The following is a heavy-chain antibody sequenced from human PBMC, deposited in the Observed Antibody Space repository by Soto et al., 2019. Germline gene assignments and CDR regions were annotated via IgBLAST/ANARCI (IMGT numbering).Heavy chain of an antibody. J-gene: IGHJ4*02. CDR3: ARRWNYYLDF. D-gene: IGHD1-1*01. CDR1: GFPFREFG. Sequence: QMQLVESGGGVVQPGRSLRLSCVASGFPFREFGMHWVRQAPGKGLEWVALISYDGSDYADSVKGRFTISRDDSRDTLFLHMDNLRPDDTGVYYCARRWNYYLDFWGQGTLVPVSS. V-gene: IGHV3-33*05. CDR2: ISYDGSD.